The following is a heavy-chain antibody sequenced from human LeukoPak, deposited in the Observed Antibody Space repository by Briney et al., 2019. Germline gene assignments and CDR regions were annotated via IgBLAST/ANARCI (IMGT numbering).Heavy chain of an antibody. V-gene: IGHV4-59*08. J-gene: IGHJ6*03. Sequence: SETLSLTCTVSGTSISSYYWSWIRQPPGKGLEWIGYIYDSGNTNYNPSLKSRVTISVDTSKNQFSLQLSSVTAADTAVYYCASPAVAGSGYYYYYTGVWGKGTTVTVSS. D-gene: IGHD6-19*01. CDR2: IYDSGNT. CDR3: ASPAVAGSGYYYYYTGV. CDR1: GTSISSYY.